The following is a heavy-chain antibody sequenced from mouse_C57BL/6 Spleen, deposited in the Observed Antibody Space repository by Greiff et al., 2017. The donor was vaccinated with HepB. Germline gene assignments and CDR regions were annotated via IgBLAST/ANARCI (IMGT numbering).Heavy chain of an antibody. Sequence: EVKVVESGGDLVKPGGSLKLSCAASGFTFSSYGMSWVRQTPDKRLEWVATISSGGSYTYYPDSVKGRFTISRDNAKNTLYLQMSSLKSEDTAMYYCARHEEGYDYVFDYWGQGTTLTVSS. CDR3: ARHEEGYDYVFDY. CDR2: ISSGGSYT. V-gene: IGHV5-6*01. D-gene: IGHD2-4*01. J-gene: IGHJ2*01. CDR1: GFTFSSYG.